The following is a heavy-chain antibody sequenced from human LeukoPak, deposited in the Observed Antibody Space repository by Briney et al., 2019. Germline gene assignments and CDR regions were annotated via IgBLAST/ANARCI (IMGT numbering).Heavy chain of an antibody. V-gene: IGHV4-59*01. CDR1: GGSISSYY. Sequence: SETLSLTCTVSGGSISSYYWSWIRQPPGKGLEWIGYIYYSGSTNYNPSLKSRVTISVDTSKNQFSLKLSSVTAADTAVYYCASGSSSFYYYYGMDVWGQGTTVTASS. D-gene: IGHD6-6*01. CDR3: ASGSSSFYYYYGMDV. J-gene: IGHJ6*02. CDR2: IYYSGST.